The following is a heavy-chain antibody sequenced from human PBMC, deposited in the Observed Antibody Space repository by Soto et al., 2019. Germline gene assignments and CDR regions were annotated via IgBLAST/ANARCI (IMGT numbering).Heavy chain of an antibody. CDR1: GYTFTSYD. D-gene: IGHD6-19*01. CDR2: MNPNSGNT. V-gene: IGHV1-8*01. CDR3: ARERSSGWYVDY. Sequence: QVQLVQSGAEVKKPGASVKVSCKASGYTFTSYDINWVRQATGQGLGWMGWMNPNSGNTVYAQKFQGRVTMTRNTSVSTAYMELSSLRSEDTAVYYCARERSSGWYVDYWGQGTLVTVSS. J-gene: IGHJ4*02.